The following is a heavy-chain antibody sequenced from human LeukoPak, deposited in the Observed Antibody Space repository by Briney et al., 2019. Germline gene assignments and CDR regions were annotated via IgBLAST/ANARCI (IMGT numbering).Heavy chain of an antibody. D-gene: IGHD3-22*01. J-gene: IGHJ3*02. Sequence: PGGSLRLSCAASGFTFSSYEIHWVRQAPGKGLEWVSYISSSGSTMYYADSVKGRFTISRDNAKNSLYLQMNSLRAEDTAFYYCARESSGGYYFDVFDTWGQGTMVTVSS. CDR2: ISSSGSTM. CDR1: GFTFSSYE. CDR3: ARESSGGYYFDVFDT. V-gene: IGHV3-48*03.